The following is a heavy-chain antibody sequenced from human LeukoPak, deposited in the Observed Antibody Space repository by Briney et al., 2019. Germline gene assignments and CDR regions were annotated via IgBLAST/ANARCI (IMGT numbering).Heavy chain of an antibody. CDR3: ARVRDGYSYGYVYY. J-gene: IGHJ4*02. Sequence: SETLSLTCTVSGGSISSSSYNWGWISQPPGKGLEWIGSIYYSGSTYYNASLKSRVTISVDTSKNQFSLKLSSVTAADTAVYYCARVRDGYSYGYVYYWGQGTLVTVSS. D-gene: IGHD5-18*01. V-gene: IGHV4-39*01. CDR2: IYYSGST. CDR1: GGSISSSSYN.